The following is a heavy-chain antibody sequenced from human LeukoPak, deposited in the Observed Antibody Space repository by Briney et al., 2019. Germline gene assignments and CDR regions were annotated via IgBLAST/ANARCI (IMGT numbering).Heavy chain of an antibody. CDR1: GFTFTTHA. Sequence: GGSLRLSCAASGFTFTTHAMSWVRQAPGKGLEWVSAFSGSISKTYYANSVKGRFTISRDNSKDTLYLQMSSLRAEDTALYYCAKQRAGSAWFILDYWGPGTLVTVSS. CDR2: FSGSISKT. V-gene: IGHV3-23*01. D-gene: IGHD6-19*01. CDR3: AKQRAGSAWFILDY. J-gene: IGHJ4*02.